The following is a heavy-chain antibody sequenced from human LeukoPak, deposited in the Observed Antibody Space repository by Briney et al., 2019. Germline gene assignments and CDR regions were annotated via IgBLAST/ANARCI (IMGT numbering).Heavy chain of an antibody. D-gene: IGHD2-2*01. Sequence: PGRSLRLSCAASGFTFSSYGMHWVRQAPGKGLEWVAATWYDGSNKYYADSVKGRFTISRDNPKNTLYLQMNSLRAEDTAVYFCARGGHCSTTSCSNYDGMDVWGQGTTLTVSS. J-gene: IGHJ6*02. CDR2: TWYDGSNK. V-gene: IGHV3-33*01. CDR3: ARGGHCSTTSCSNYDGMDV. CDR1: GFTFSSYG.